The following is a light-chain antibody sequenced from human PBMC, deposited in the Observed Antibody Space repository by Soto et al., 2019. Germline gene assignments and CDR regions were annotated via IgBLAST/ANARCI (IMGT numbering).Light chain of an antibody. J-gene: IGKJ1*01. CDR3: QQYYNYST. V-gene: IGKV1-5*01. CDR2: DAS. CDR1: QTISSW. Sequence: DIPMTQSPSTLPESVGDRVTINCWASQTISSWLAWYQQKPGKATDLLIYDASRLAGGVPSRFSGSESGTEFTLTIGSLEPDDFATYFCQQYYNYSTFGQGTKVEVK.